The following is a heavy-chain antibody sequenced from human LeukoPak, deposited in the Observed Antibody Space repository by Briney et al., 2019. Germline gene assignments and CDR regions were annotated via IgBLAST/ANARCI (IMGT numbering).Heavy chain of an antibody. CDR2: ISSSSSYI. CDR1: GFTFSSYS. D-gene: IGHD4-17*01. J-gene: IGHJ4*02. CDR3: ARRHDYGDFVSY. Sequence: GGSLRLSCAASGFTFSSYSMKWVRQAPGKGLEWVSTISSSSSYIYHADSVRGRFTISRDNAKNSLYLQMNSLRAEDTAVYYCARRHDYGDFVSYWGQGTLVTVSS. V-gene: IGHV3-21*01.